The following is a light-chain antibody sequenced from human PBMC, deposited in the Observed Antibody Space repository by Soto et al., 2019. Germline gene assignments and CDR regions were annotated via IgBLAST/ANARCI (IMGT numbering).Light chain of an antibody. Sequence: EIVMTQSPATLSVSPGERATLSCRASQSISSNLAWYQQKLGQAPRLLIYGASTRATGIPARFSGSGSGTEFTLTISSLQSEDFAVYNCQQYNNWPRTFGQGTKVEIK. CDR3: QQYNNWPRT. CDR2: GAS. V-gene: IGKV3-15*01. CDR1: QSISSN. J-gene: IGKJ1*01.